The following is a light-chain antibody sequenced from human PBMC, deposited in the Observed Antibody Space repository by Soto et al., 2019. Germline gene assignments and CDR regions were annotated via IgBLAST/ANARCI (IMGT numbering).Light chain of an antibody. CDR3: QQYDMSPQT. V-gene: IGKV3-11*01. J-gene: IGKJ1*01. CDR1: QSVSSY. CDR2: DAS. Sequence: EIVLTQSPATLSLSPGERATLSCRASQSVSSYLAWYQQKPGQAPRLLIYDASNRATGIPARFSGSGSGTEFTLTISRVEPDDFGVYYCQQYDMSPQTFGLGSKVEIK.